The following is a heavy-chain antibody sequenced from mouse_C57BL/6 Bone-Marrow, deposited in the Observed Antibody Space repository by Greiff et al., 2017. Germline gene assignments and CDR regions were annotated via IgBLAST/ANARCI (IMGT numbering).Heavy chain of an antibody. CDR3: ARIYGSSD. Sequence: EVKLMESGGDLVKPGGSLKLSCAASGFTFSSYGMSWVRQTPDKRLEWVATISSGGSYTYYPDSVKGRFTISRDNAKNTLYLQMSSLKSEDTAMYYCARIYGSSDWGQGTLVTVSA. CDR1: GFTFSSYG. CDR2: ISSGGSYT. V-gene: IGHV5-6*01. J-gene: IGHJ3*01. D-gene: IGHD1-1*01.